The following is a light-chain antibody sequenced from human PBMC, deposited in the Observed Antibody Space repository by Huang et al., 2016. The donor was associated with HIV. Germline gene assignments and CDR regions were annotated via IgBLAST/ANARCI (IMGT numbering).Light chain of an antibody. CDR1: QDINNF. J-gene: IGKJ3*01. CDR3: QQYDIHPLT. V-gene: IGKV1-8*01. Sequence: IRMTQSPSSLSASTGDSITITCRANQDINNFFAWYQQRPGSVPKLLIYAASTLQSGVPSRFSGNGSGTDFTLTIGCLHSEDVATYYCQQYDIHPLTFGPGTRVDIK. CDR2: AAS.